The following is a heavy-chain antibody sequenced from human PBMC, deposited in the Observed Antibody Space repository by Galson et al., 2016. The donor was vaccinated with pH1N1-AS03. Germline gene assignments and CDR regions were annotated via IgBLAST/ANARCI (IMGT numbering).Heavy chain of an antibody. CDR2: INAGNGNT. CDR3: ARDRGNGYDLFDYYYGMDV. V-gene: IGHV1-3*01. D-gene: IGHD5-12*01. J-gene: IGHJ6*02. Sequence: SVKVSCKASGYTFTSYAMHWVRQAPGQRLEWMGWINAGNGNTKYSQKFQGRVTITRDTSASTAYIELSSLRSEDTAVYYCARDRGNGYDLFDYYYGMDVWGQGTTVTVSS. CDR1: GYTFTSYA.